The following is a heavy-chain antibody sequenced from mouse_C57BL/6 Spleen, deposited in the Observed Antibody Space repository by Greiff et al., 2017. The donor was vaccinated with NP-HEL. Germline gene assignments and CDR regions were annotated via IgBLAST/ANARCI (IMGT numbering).Heavy chain of an antibody. CDR3: ARVYTDYAMDY. CDR1: GFTFSSYA. V-gene: IGHV5-4*03. J-gene: IGHJ4*01. CDR2: ISDGGSYP. Sequence: EVMFVESGGGLVKPGGSLKLSCAASGFTFSSYAMSWVRQTPAKRLEWVATISDGGSYPSYPDNVKGRFTISSDHAKNDLYLQMSHLKAEDTAMYYCARVYTDYAMDYWGQGTSVTVSS.